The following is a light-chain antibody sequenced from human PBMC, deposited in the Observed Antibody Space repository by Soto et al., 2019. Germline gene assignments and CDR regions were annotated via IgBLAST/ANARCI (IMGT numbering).Light chain of an antibody. J-gene: IGKJ4*01. CDR1: QSVSSSS. V-gene: IGKV3-20*01. CDR2: GAS. Sequence: EIVLTQSPGTLSLSPGERATLSCSASQSVSSSSLAWYQQRPGQAPRLLIYGASIRATDIPDRFSGSGSGTDFTLTISRLEPEDVAVYYCQQYGSSPLTFGGGTKVDI. CDR3: QQYGSSPLT.